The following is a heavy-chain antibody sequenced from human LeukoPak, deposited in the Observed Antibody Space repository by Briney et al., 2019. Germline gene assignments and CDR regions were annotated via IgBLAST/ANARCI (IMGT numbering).Heavy chain of an antibody. V-gene: IGHV3-30*04. CDR1: GFTFSSYA. CDR2: ISYDGSNK. J-gene: IGHJ5*02. D-gene: IGHD6-13*01. Sequence: GGSLRLSCAASGFTFSSYAMHWVRQAPGKGLEWVAVISYDGSNKYYADSVKGRFTISRDSSKNTLYLQMNSLRAEDTAVYYCARGSSSWSNWFDPWGQGTLVTVSS. CDR3: ARGSSSWSNWFDP.